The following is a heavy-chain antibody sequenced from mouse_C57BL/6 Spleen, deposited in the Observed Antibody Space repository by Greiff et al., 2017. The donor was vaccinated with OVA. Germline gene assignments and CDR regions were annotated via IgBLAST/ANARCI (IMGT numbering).Heavy chain of an antibody. CDR2: ISSGSSTI. V-gene: IGHV5-17*01. CDR1: GFTFSDYG. D-gene: IGHD1-1*01. CDR3: AREAATVVMDY. Sequence: EVMLVESGGGLVKPGGSLKLSCAASGFTFSDYGMHWVRQAPEKGLEWVAYISSGSSTIYYADTVKGRFTISRDNAKNTLFLQMTSLRSEDTAMYYCAREAATVVMDYWGQGTSVTVSS. J-gene: IGHJ4*01.